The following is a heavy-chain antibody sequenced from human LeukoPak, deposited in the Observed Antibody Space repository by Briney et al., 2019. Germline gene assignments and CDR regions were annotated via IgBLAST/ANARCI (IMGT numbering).Heavy chain of an antibody. CDR1: GGSISSYY. Sequence: PSETLSLTCTVSGGSISSYYWSWIRQPPGKGLEWIGYIYYSGSTNYNPSLKSRVTISVDTSKNQFSLKLSSVTAADTAVYYCAGGVVTGTQELWGQGTLVTVSS. J-gene: IGHJ4*02. CDR2: IYYSGST. V-gene: IGHV4-59*01. D-gene: IGHD1-7*01. CDR3: AGGVVTGTQEL.